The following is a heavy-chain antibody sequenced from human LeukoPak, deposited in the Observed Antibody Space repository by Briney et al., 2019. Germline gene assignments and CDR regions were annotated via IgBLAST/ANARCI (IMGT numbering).Heavy chain of an antibody. Sequence: ASVKVSCKASGYTFTSYGISWVRQAPGQWLEWMGWIIAYNGNTNYAQKHQGRVTMTTDTSTSTAYMELRSLGSDDTAVYYCARSSPGPSITIFGVVIPYYYYGMDVWGQGTTVTVSS. V-gene: IGHV1-18*01. D-gene: IGHD3-3*01. CDR2: IIAYNGNT. CDR1: GYTFTSYG. CDR3: ARSSPGPSITIFGVVIPYYYYGMDV. J-gene: IGHJ6*02.